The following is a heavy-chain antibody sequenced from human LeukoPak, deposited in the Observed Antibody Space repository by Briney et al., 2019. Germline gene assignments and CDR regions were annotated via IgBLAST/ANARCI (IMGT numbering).Heavy chain of an antibody. CDR2: IWYDGSNK. J-gene: IGHJ4*02. CDR3: AREVDSSGWSLDY. Sequence: PGESLKISCAASGFTFSSYGMHWVRQAPGKGLEWVAVIWYDGSNKYYADSVKGRFTISRDNSKNTLYLQMNSLRAEDTAVYYCAREVDSSGWSLDYWGQGTLVTVSS. CDR1: GFTFSSYG. D-gene: IGHD6-19*01. V-gene: IGHV3-33*01.